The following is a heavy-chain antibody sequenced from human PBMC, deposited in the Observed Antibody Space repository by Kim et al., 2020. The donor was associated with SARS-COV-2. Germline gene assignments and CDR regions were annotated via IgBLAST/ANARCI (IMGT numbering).Heavy chain of an antibody. D-gene: IGHD5-12*01. J-gene: IGHJ4*02. V-gene: IGHV1-69*13. CDR1: GGTFSSYA. CDR3: ARPERRDGYNYGYDY. Sequence: SVKVSCKASGGTFSSYAISWVRQAPGQGLEWMGGIIPIFGTANYAQKFQGRVTITADESTSTAYMELSSLRSEDTAVYYCARPERRDGYNYGYDYWGQGTLVTVSS. CDR2: IIPIFGTA.